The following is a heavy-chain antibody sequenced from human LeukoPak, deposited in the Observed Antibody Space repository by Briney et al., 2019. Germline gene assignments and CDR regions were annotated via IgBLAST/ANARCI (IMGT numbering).Heavy chain of an antibody. Sequence: GESLKISCKGSGYSFTSYWIGWVRQMPGKGLEWMGIIYPGDSDTRYSPSFQGQVTISADKSISTAYLQWSSLKASDTAMYYCARTRSLLWFGELEGGIYGMDVWGQGTTVTVSS. CDR2: IYPGDSDT. CDR3: ARTRSLLWFGELEGGIYGMDV. V-gene: IGHV5-51*01. CDR1: GYSFTSYW. D-gene: IGHD3-10*01. J-gene: IGHJ6*02.